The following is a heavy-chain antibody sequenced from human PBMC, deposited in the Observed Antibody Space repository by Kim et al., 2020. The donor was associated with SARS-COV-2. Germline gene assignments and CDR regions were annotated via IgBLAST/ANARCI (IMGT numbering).Heavy chain of an antibody. V-gene: IGHV1-3*01. Sequence: ASVKVSCKTSGNTLTPNNFHWVRQAPGQSLEWLGWFNGATSRSQYAQSFQGRVIITWDTSATTAYMELSSLRFEDTAIYFCARLGEDCSSGSCSSGYWFDPWGQGTLVTVSS. CDR1: GNTLTPNN. CDR2: FNGATSRS. J-gene: IGHJ5*02. D-gene: IGHD2-15*01. CDR3: ARLGEDCSSGSCSSGYWFDP.